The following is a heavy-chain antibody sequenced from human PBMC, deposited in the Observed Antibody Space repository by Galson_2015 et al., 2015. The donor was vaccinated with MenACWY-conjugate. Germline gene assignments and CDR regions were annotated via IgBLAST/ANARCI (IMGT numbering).Heavy chain of an antibody. J-gene: IGHJ4*02. D-gene: IGHD1-26*01. Sequence: SLRLSCAASGFTFSSYGMHWVRQAPGKGLEWVAVISYDGSNKYYADSVKGRFTISRDNSKNTLYLQMNSLRAEDTAVYYCAKDPDIVGANYYFDYWGQGTLVTVSS. CDR1: GFTFSSYG. CDR2: ISYDGSNK. V-gene: IGHV3-30*18. CDR3: AKDPDIVGANYYFDY.